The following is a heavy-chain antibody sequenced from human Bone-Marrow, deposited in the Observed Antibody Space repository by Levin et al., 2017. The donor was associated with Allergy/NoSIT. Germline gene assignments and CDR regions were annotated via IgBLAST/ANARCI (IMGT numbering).Heavy chain of an antibody. CDR1: GYTFTSYD. Sequence: VASVKVSCKASGYTFTSYDINWVRQATGQGLEWMGWMNPNSGNTGYAQKFQGRVTMTRNTSISTAYMELSSLRSEDTAVYYCARLVVVPAAQPYGMDVWGQGTTVTVSS. CDR3: ARLVVVPAAQPYGMDV. J-gene: IGHJ6*02. V-gene: IGHV1-8*01. D-gene: IGHD2-2*01. CDR2: MNPNSGNT.